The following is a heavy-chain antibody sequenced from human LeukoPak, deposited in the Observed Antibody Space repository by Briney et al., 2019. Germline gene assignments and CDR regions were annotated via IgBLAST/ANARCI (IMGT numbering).Heavy chain of an antibody. CDR3: ARTGNGGDLDI. J-gene: IGHJ3*02. CDR2: INGDGTST. Sequence: GGSLRLSCAASGFTFSNHWLHSVRHGPGKGLVCVSRINGDGTSTIYADSVKGRFTISRDNAKSTMYLEMNSLRGEDTAVYYCARTGNGGDLDIWGQGTMVTVSS. V-gene: IGHV3-74*01. CDR1: GFTFSNHW. D-gene: IGHD2-8*01.